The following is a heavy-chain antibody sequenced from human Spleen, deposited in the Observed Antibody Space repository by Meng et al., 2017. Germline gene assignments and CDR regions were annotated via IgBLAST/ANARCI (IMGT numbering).Heavy chain of an antibody. CDR3: ARDGGLLQDY. CDR2: ISSSGGTI. Sequence: GGSLRLSCAASGFTFSSYEMNWVRQAPGKGLEWVSYISSSGGTIYYADSVKGRFTISRDNAKNSLYLQMTSLRAEDTAVYYCARDGGLLQDYWGQGTLVTVSS. J-gene: IGHJ4*02. CDR1: GFTFSSYE. D-gene: IGHD3-22*01. V-gene: IGHV3-48*03.